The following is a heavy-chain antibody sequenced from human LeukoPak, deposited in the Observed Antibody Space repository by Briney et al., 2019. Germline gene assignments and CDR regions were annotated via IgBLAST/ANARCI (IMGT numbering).Heavy chain of an antibody. V-gene: IGHV3-74*01. CDR3: ARGTMIQGDNWFDP. CDR1: GFTFSRFW. J-gene: IGHJ5*02. D-gene: IGHD3-22*01. CDR2: INSDGSTA. Sequence: GGSLRLSCAASGFTFSRFWMHWVRRAPGKGLMWVSRINSDGSTATYADSVKGRFTISRDNAKDTLYLEMSSLRAEDTAVYYCARGTMIQGDNWFDPWGQGTLVTVSS.